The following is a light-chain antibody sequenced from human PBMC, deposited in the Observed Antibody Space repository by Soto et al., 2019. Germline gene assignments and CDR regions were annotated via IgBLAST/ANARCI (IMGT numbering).Light chain of an antibody. J-gene: IGKJ1*01. CDR2: KAT. V-gene: IGKV1-5*03. Sequence: DIQMTQSPSSVSASVGDRVTITCRASQDISAWLAWYQQKPGKPPKLVIYKATALETGVPSRFSGSGSGTEFTLTISSLQPDDFTTYYCQQYSAFPWTFGQGTKVEI. CDR3: QQYSAFPWT. CDR1: QDISAW.